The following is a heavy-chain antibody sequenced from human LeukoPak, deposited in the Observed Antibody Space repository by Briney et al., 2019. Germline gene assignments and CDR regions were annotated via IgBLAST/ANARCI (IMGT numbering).Heavy chain of an antibody. D-gene: IGHD4-17*01. CDR2: ISAYNGNT. J-gene: IGHJ4*02. Sequence: GASVKVSCKASGYTFTSYGISWVRQAPGQGLEWMGWISAYNGNTNYAQKLQGRVTMTTDTSTSTAYMELRSRRSDDTAVYYCARDAWENYGDRDELCCDYWGQGTLVTVSS. CDR3: ARDAWENYGDRDELCCDY. V-gene: IGHV1-18*01. CDR1: GYTFTSYG.